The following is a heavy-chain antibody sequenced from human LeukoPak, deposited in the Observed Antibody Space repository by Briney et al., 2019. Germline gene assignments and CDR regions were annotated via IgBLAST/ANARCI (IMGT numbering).Heavy chain of an antibody. CDR3: AREDLATLIVVVTEYYFDY. J-gene: IGHJ4*02. D-gene: IGHD3-22*01. CDR2: IYTSGST. CDR1: GGSISSYY. Sequence: PSETLSLTCTVSGGSISSYYWSWIRQPAGKGLEWIGRIYTSGSTNYNPSLKSRVTMSVDTSKNQFSLKLGSVTAADTAVYYCAREDLATLIVVVTEYYFDYWGQGTLVTVSS. V-gene: IGHV4-4*07.